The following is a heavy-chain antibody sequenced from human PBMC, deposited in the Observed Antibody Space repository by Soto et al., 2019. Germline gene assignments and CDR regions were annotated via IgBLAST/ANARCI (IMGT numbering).Heavy chain of an antibody. V-gene: IGHV1-18*01. CDR3: ARDGNYVFWSGYPRPYYFDY. D-gene: IGHD3-3*01. CDR2: ISAYNGNT. CDR1: AYTFTSYG. J-gene: IGHJ4*02. Sequence: ASVKVSCKASAYTFTSYGISWVRQAPGQGLEWLGWISAYNGNTNYAQKLQGRVTMTTDTSTSTAYMELRSLRSDDTAVYYCARDGNYVFWSGYPRPYYFDYWGQGTLVTVSS.